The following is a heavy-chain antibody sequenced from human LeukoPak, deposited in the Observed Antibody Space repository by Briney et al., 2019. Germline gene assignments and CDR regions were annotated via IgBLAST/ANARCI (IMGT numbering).Heavy chain of an antibody. V-gene: IGHV3-30*02. CDR3: AKGLAYYDFWSGRTNYYYMDV. Sequence: GGSLRLSCAASGFTFSSYGMHWVRQAPGKGLEWVAFIRYDGSNKYYADSVKGRFTISRDNSKNTLYLQMNSLRAEDTAVYYCAKGLAYYDFWSGRTNYYYMDVWGKGTTVTVSS. CDR2: IRYDGSNK. D-gene: IGHD3-3*01. J-gene: IGHJ6*03. CDR1: GFTFSSYG.